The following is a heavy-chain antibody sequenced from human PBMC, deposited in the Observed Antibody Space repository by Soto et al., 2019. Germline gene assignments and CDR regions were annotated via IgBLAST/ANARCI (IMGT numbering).Heavy chain of an antibody. CDR2: IIPILGIA. CDR1: GGTFSSYT. CDR3: ARVEDIRTGEDEI. V-gene: IGHV1-69*02. Sequence: SVKVSCKASGGTFSSYTISWVRQAPGQGLEWMGRIIPILGIANYAQKFQGRVTITADKSTSTAYMELSSLRSEDTAVYYCARVEDIRTGEDEIWGQGTMVTVSS. D-gene: IGHD3-3*01. J-gene: IGHJ3*02.